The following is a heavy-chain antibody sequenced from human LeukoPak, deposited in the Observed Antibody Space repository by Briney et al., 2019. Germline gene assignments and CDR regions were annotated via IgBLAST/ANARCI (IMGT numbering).Heavy chain of an antibody. CDR2: ISAYNGNT. Sequence: ASVKVSCKASGYAFTSYGISWVRQAPGQGLEWMGWISAYNGNTNYAQKLQGRVTMTTDTSTSTAYMELRSLRSDDTAVYYCARVVKEEGTFDYWGQGTLVTVSS. D-gene: IGHD3-10*01. J-gene: IGHJ4*02. V-gene: IGHV1-18*01. CDR3: ARVVKEEGTFDY. CDR1: GYAFTSYG.